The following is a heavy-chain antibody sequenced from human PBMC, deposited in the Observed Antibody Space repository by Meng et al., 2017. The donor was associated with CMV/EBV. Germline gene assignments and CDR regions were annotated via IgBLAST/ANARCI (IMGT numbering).Heavy chain of an antibody. V-gene: IGHV3-7*01. Sequence: GGSLRLSCAASGFTFSSYWMSWVRQAPGKGLEWVANIKQDGSEKYYVDSVKGRFTISRDNAKNSLYLQMNSLRAEGTAVYYCARFNYDFWSGYPAVLYGMDVWGQGTTVTVSS. CDR1: GFTFSSYW. CDR3: ARFNYDFWSGYPAVLYGMDV. J-gene: IGHJ6*02. D-gene: IGHD3-3*01. CDR2: IKQDGSEK.